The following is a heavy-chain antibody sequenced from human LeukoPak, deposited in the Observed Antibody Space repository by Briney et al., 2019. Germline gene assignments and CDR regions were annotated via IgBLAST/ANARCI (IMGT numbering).Heavy chain of an antibody. CDR1: GGSISTYY. Sequence: SETLSLTCTVSGGSISTYYWSWIRQPPGKGLEGIGYIYYSGSTSYNPSLKSRVTISVDTSKNQFSLKLSSVTAADTAVYYCVRDLDCSGGSCPDYWGQGTLVTVSS. CDR3: VRDLDCSGGSCPDY. D-gene: IGHD2-15*01. V-gene: IGHV4-59*01. J-gene: IGHJ4*02. CDR2: IYYSGST.